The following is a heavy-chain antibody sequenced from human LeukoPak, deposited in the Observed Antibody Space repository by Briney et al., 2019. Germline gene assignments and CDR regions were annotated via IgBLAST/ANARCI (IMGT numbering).Heavy chain of an antibody. CDR2: IIPILGIA. CDR1: GGTFSSYA. D-gene: IGHD3-10*01. J-gene: IGHJ4*02. CDR3: ARDSSQITMVRGIFDY. V-gene: IGHV1-69*04. Sequence: GASVKVSCKASGGTFSSYAISWVRQAPGQGLEWMGRIIPILGIANYAQKFQGRVTITADKSTSTAYMELSSLRSEDTAVYYCARDSSQITMVRGIFDYWGQGTLVTVSS.